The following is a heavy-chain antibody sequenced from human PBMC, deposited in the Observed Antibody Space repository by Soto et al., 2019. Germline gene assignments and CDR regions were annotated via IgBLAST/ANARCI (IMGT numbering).Heavy chain of an antibody. CDR1: GYSFTTYW. Sequence: GESLKISCQGSGYSFTTYWISWVRQMPGKGLEWMGKIDPADSSTNYSPSFQGHITISVDRSIDTAHLQFSSLKAADTAVYYCARLEKWYYNYYGLDVWGQGTMVTVSS. CDR3: ARLEKWYYNYYGLDV. CDR2: IDPADSST. J-gene: IGHJ6*02. V-gene: IGHV5-10-1*01. D-gene: IGHD1-26*01.